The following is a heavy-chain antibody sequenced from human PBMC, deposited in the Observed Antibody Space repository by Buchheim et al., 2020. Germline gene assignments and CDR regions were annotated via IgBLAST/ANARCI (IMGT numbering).Heavy chain of an antibody. CDR1: GFSLSNAW. D-gene: IGHD5-24*01. V-gene: IGHV3-15*01. Sequence: EVQLVESGGGLVEPGGSLRLSCAVSGFSLSNAWVTWVRQVPGKGLEWVAVIRTENHGGTATYAAPVQGRFSISRDESKSTVYLQMNSLETGDTGVYYCCSDGPNWARMDNGDYLDYWGQGT. J-gene: IGHJ4*02. CDR3: CSDGPNWARMDNGDYLDY. CDR2: IRTENHGGTA.